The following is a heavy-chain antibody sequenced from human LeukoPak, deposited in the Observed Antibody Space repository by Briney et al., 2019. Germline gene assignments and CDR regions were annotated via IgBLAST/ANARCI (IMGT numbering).Heavy chain of an antibody. D-gene: IGHD1-26*01. CDR1: GGSISSYY. CDR2: IYYSGST. J-gene: IGHJ4*02. Sequence: SETLSLTCTVSGGSISSYYWSWIWQFPGKGLEWIGYIYYSGSTNYNPSLKSRVTMSLYTSKNQFSLKLSSVTAADTALYYCARDLFVGAAQIWGQGTLVTVSS. CDR3: ARDLFVGAAQI. V-gene: IGHV4-59*01.